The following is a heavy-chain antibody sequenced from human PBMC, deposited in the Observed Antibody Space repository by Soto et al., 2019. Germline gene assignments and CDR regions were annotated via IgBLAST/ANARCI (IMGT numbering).Heavy chain of an antibody. Sequence: QEQLVQSGAEVKKPGSSVKVSCKASGGLFSSYPISWVRQFPGLGLEWMGGIIPVFQTAYYTQRFQGRVTITADESTNTGYREWSRLRSEDTAIYYCARVRIGYSSCNEFWGQGTLVTVSS. V-gene: IGHV1-69*01. J-gene: IGHJ4*02. CDR3: ARVRIGYSSCNEF. CDR1: GGLFSSYP. CDR2: IIPVFQTA. D-gene: IGHD3-22*01.